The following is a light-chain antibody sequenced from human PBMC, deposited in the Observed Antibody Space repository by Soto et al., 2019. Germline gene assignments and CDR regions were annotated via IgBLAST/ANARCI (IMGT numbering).Light chain of an antibody. CDR3: SSYTSSSPYV. CDR1: RSDVGAYNY. V-gene: IGLV2-14*01. CDR2: EVT. J-gene: IGLJ1*01. Sequence: QSVLTQPASVSGSPGQSIAISCTGTRSDVGAYNYVSWHQQHPGKAPKLMISEVTNRPSGVSDRFSGSKSGNTASLTISGLQAEDEADYYCSSYTSSSPYVFGTGTRVTVL.